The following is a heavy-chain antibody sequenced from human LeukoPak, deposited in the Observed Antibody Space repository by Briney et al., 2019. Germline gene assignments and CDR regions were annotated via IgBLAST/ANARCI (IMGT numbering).Heavy chain of an antibody. CDR1: GGTFTSYA. J-gene: IGHJ4*02. CDR2: IIPIFGIA. CDR3: ASASESFDY. Sequence: GASVKVSCKASGGTFTSYAISWVRQAPGQGLEWMGRIIPIFGIANYAQKFQGRVTITADKSTSTAYMELSSLRSEDTAVYYCASASESFDYWGQGTLVTVSS. V-gene: IGHV1-69*04.